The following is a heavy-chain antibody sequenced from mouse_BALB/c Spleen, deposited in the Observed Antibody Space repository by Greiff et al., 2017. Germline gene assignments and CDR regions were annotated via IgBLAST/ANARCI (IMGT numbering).Heavy chain of an antibody. J-gene: IGHJ4*01. CDR2: ISDGGSYT. CDR3: ARGNDYDPSYAMDY. D-gene: IGHD2-4*01. V-gene: IGHV5-4*02. CDR1: GFTFSDYY. Sequence: EVMLVESGGGLVKPGGSLKLSCAASGFTFSDYYMYWVRQTPEKRLEWVATISDGGSYTYYPDSVKGRFTISRDNAKNNLYLQMSSLKSEDTAMYYCARGNDYDPSYAMDYWGQGTSVTVSS.